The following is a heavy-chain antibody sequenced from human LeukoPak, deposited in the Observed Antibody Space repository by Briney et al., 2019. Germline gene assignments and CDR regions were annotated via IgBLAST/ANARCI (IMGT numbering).Heavy chain of an antibody. Sequence: PSETLSLTCTVSGDSIISYYWNWIRQPAGKGLEWIGRVYATGRPNFNPSLKSRVTMSVDTSKNQFSLKLSSVTAADTAVYYCARGPPVEMATMGAFDIWGQGTMVTVSS. CDR2: VYATGRP. CDR3: ARGPPVEMATMGAFDI. D-gene: IGHD5-24*01. V-gene: IGHV4-4*07. CDR1: GDSIISYY. J-gene: IGHJ3*02.